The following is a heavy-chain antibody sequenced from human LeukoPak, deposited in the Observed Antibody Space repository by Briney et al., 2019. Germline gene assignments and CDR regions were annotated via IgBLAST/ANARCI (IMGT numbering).Heavy chain of an antibody. CDR2: TYYRSKWYY. CDR3: ARDVGNTGWYTFDY. V-gene: IGHV6-1*01. CDR1: GDSASSINGA. Sequence: SQTLSVTCAISGDSASSINGAWNWIRQSPSGGLEWLGRTYYRSKWYYDYAVSLQGRITINPDTSRNQFSLQLTSVTPEDTAVYFCARDVGNTGWYTFDYWGQGTLVTVSS. D-gene: IGHD6-19*01. J-gene: IGHJ4*02.